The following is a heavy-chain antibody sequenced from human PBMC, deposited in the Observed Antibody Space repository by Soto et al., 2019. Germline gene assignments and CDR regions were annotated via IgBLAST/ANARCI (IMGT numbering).Heavy chain of an antibody. CDR2: IYHIGST. J-gene: IGHJ5*02. CDR3: ARGLDP. Sequence: TLSLTCAVYGGSFSGYYWGWIRQPPGKGLGWIGYIYHIGSTYYNPSLKSRVTIPVDRSKNQFSLKLSSVTAAETAVYSFARGLDPWGQGTLVTVSS. V-gene: IGHV4-30-2*01. CDR1: GGSFSGYY.